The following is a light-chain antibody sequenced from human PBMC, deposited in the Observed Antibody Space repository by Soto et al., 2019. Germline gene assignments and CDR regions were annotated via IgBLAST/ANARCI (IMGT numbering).Light chain of an antibody. Sequence: QSVLTQPGSVSGSPGQSITISCSGTSRDVGAYNLVSWYQQRPGKAPKLLIYEVRNRPSGLSYRFSGSKSGNTASLTISGLQAEDEADYYCSSYTSSSTYVFGTGTKVTVL. CDR1: SRDVGAYNL. CDR2: EVR. V-gene: IGLV2-14*01. J-gene: IGLJ1*01. CDR3: SSYTSSSTYV.